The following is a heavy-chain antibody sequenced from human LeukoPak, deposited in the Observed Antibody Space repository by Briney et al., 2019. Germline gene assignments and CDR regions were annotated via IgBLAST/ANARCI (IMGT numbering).Heavy chain of an antibody. V-gene: IGHV3-11*04. CDR3: ATSRVFDF. J-gene: IGHJ4*02. Sequence: GGSLRLSCVTSGFTFSDYFMNWIRQAPGKGPEWLSFINSDGNNIYYRDSVKGRFTISRDNAKKTLYLEMNNLRVDDTAIYYCATSRVFDFWGQGTLVAVFS. CDR2: INSDGNNI. CDR1: GFTFSDYF.